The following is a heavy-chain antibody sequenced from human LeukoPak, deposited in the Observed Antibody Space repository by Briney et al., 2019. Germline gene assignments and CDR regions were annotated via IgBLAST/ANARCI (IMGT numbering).Heavy chain of an antibody. D-gene: IGHD6-13*01. Sequence: SQTLSLTCDISGDSVSSNSAAWNWIRQSPSRGLEWLGRTYYRSKWFTNYAVSVKGLITINADTSKNQFSLQLNSVSPEDTAVYYCARALPEAGNPWFDSWGQGTLVTVSS. CDR3: ARALPEAGNPWFDS. CDR1: GDSVSSNSAA. CDR2: TYYRSKWFT. J-gene: IGHJ5*01. V-gene: IGHV6-1*01.